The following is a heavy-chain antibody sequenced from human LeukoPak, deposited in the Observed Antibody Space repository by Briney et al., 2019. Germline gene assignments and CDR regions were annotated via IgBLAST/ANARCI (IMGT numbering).Heavy chain of an antibody. V-gene: IGHV4-59*12. J-gene: IGHJ2*01. CDR1: GGSISSYY. D-gene: IGHD7-27*01. CDR3: ARDSLGIKFRWYFDL. Sequence: PSETLSLTCTVSGGSISSYYWSWIRQPPGKGLEWIGNIYYSGSTNYNPSLKSRVTISVDTSKNQFSLKLSSVTAADTAVYYCARDSLGIKFRWYFDLWGRGTLVTVSS. CDR2: IYYSGST.